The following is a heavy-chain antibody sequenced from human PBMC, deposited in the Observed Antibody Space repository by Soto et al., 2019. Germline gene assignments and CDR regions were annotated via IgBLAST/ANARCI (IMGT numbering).Heavy chain of an antibody. V-gene: IGHV3-53*01. J-gene: IGHJ4*02. CDR2: IYSGGYT. Sequence: GGSLRLSCAVSGFTVSNNYMSWVRQAPGKGLEGVSVIYSGGYTAYGDSMKGRFTISRDNAKNSLYLEMNSPRAEDTAVYYCARESEDLTSNFDYWGQGTLVTVSS. CDR3: ARESEDLTSNFDY. CDR1: GFTVSNNY.